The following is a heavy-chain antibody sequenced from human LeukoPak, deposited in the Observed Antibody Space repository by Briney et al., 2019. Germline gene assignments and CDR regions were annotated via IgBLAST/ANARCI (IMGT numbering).Heavy chain of an antibody. Sequence: ASVKASCRASGYTFTSYYVHWVRQAPGQGLEWMGIINPSGGSTSYAQKFQGRVTMTRDTSTSTVYMELSSLRSEDTAVYYCARSYNRGDWFDPWGQGTLVTVSS. CDR1: GYTFTSYY. J-gene: IGHJ5*02. CDR3: ARSYNRGDWFDP. V-gene: IGHV1-46*01. D-gene: IGHD5-24*01. CDR2: INPSGGST.